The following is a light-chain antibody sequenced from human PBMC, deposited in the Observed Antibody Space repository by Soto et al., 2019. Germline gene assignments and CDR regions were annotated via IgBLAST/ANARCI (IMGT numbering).Light chain of an antibody. CDR3: SSYTTTDTYV. J-gene: IGLJ1*01. Sequence: QSALTQPASVSGSPGQSITISCTGTGSDVGGYNYVSWFQQYPGKAPTLMIYDVNTRPSVVSNRFSGSKSGNTASLTISGLEAEDEADYYCSSYTTTDTYVFGTGTKVTVL. V-gene: IGLV2-14*01. CDR2: DVN. CDR1: GSDVGGYNY.